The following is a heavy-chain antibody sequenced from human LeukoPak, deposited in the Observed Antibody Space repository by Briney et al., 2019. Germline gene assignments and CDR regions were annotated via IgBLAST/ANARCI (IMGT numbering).Heavy chain of an antibody. D-gene: IGHD1-14*01. CDR1: GYTFTSYD. CDR3: ARDLDFHQPLVSYPHEY. J-gene: IGHJ4*02. V-gene: IGHV1-8*01. Sequence: ASVKVSCKASGYTFTSYDINWVRQATGQGLEWMGWMNPNSGNTGYAQRLQGRVTMTTDTSTKIVYMELRSLRSDDTAVYYCARDLDFHQPLVSYPHEYWGQGTLVTVSS. CDR2: MNPNSGNT.